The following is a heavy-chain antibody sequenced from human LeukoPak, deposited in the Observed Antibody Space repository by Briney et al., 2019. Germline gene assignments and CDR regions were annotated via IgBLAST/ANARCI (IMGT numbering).Heavy chain of an antibody. Sequence: SQTLSLTCPVSGRSNSRCDHCWSWTRHPRGKGLEGIAYLYYSGSTYYNPSLKCRVTIPVDTSKNLFSLKRSSVTEANTVGYYGARAWVWGSYRSEGYFDYWGQGTLVTVSS. D-gene: IGHD3-16*02. CDR1: GRSNSRCDHC. CDR2: LYYSGST. J-gene: IGHJ4*02. V-gene: IGHV4-30-4*01. CDR3: ARAWVWGSYRSEGYFDY.